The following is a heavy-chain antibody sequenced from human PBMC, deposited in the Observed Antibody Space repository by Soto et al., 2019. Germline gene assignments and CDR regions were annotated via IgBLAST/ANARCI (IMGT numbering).Heavy chain of an antibody. D-gene: IGHD5-18*01. Sequence: GGSLRLSCAASGFTFDDYAMHWVRQAPGKGLEWVSGISWNSGSIGYADSVKGRFTISRDNAKNSLYLQMNSLRAEDTALYYCAKGGYSYGWNWFDPWGQGTLVTVS. CDR3: AKGGYSYGWNWFDP. CDR1: GFTFDDYA. CDR2: ISWNSGSI. V-gene: IGHV3-9*01. J-gene: IGHJ5*02.